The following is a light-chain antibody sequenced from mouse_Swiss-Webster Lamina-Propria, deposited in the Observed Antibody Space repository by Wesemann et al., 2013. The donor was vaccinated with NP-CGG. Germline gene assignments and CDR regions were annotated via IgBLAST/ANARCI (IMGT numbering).Light chain of an antibody. CDR3: QQYSSYPFT. V-gene: IGKV6-23*01. CDR1: QDVSTA. J-gene: IGKJ4*01. CDR2: WAS. Sequence: DIVMTQSHKFMSTSVGDRVSITCKASQDVSTAVAWYQQKPGQSPKLLIYWASTRHTGVPDRFTGSGSGTDFTLTISNVKSEDLADYFCQQYSSYPFTFGSGTKLEIK.